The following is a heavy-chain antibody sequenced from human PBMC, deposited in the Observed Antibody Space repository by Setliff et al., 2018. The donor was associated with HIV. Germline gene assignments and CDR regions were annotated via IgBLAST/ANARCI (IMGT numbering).Heavy chain of an antibody. D-gene: IGHD5-12*01. V-gene: IGHV4-34*01. CDR3: ARGVIETDYDYVDIYYYNYMDV. J-gene: IGHJ6*03. CDR2: INHSGST. Sequence: SETLSLTCAVYGGSFSGYYWSWIRQPPGKGLEWIGEINHSGSTNYNPSLKSRVTISVDTSKKHFSLRLTSVTAADTAVYFCARGVIETDYDYVDIYYYNYMDVWGKGTTVTVSS. CDR1: GGSFSGYY.